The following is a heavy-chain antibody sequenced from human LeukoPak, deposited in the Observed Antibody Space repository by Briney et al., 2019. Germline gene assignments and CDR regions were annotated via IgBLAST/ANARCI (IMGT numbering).Heavy chain of an antibody. CDR1: GFTFDDYG. D-gene: IGHD4-17*01. CDR3: ARSSTTMTTRYFDL. J-gene: IGHJ2*01. Sequence: GGSLRLSCAASGFTFDDYGMNWVRQAPGKGLEWVSTITWNGANTGYADSVKGRFTISRDNAESSLSLQMNSLSPEDTAFYYCARSSTTMTTRYFDLWGRGTLVTVSS. V-gene: IGHV3-20*04. CDR2: ITWNGANT.